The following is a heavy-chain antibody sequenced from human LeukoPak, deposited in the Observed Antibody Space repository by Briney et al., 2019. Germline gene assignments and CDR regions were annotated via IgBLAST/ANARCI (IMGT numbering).Heavy chain of an antibody. CDR3: ARGYCSGGSCYPRFDY. CDR2: IYPGDSDT. CDR1: GYSVTSYW. J-gene: IGHJ4*02. V-gene: IGHV5-51*01. D-gene: IGHD2-15*01. Sequence: GESLKISCKGSGYSVTSYWIGWVRQMRGKGLEWMGIIYPGDSDTRYSPSFQGQVTISADKSISTAYLQWSSLKASDTAMYYRARGYCSGGSCYPRFDYWGQGTLVTVSS.